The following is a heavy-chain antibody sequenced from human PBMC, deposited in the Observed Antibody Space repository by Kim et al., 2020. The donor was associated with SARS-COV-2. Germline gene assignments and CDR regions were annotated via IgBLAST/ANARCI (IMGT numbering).Heavy chain of an antibody. V-gene: IGHV3-11*05. J-gene: IGHJ6*02. D-gene: IGHD4-4*01. CDR1: GFTFSDYN. CDR3: ARDTTTVTAENLYVMAV. CDR2: ISGSSSYT. Sequence: GGSLRLSCAASGFTFSDYNMSWVRQAPGKGLEWVSYISGSSSYTNYADSVKGRFTISRDNPKKSVYLQMNSLRAEDTAVYYCARDTTTVTAENLYVMAVGGRGTTVSVSS.